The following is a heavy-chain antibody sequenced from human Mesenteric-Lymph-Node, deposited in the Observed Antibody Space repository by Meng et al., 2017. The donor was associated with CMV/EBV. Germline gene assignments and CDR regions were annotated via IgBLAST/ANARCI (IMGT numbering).Heavy chain of an antibody. CDR2: IYYSGST. J-gene: IGHJ4*02. Sequence: SGGSISSHYWSWIRQPPGKGLEWIAYIYYSGSTDYNPSLKSRVTISVDTSKNQFSLKVSSVTAADTAVYYCARLRRDSGDPYHYFDYWGQGTLVTVSS. CDR1: GGSISSHY. D-gene: IGHD4-17*01. V-gene: IGHV4-59*08. CDR3: ARLRRDSGDPYHYFDY.